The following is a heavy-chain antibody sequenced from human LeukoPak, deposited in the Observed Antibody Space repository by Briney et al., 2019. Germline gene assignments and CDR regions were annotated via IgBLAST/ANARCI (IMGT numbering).Heavy chain of an antibody. D-gene: IGHD5-18*01. Sequence: ASVKVSCKASGYTFTSYGISWVRQAPGQGLEWMGWISAYNGNTNYAQKLQGRVTMTTDTSTSTAYMELRSLRPDDTAVYYCATPTLPYVDTAPGYWGQGTLVTVSS. CDR1: GYTFTSYG. J-gene: IGHJ4*02. CDR3: ATPTLPYVDTAPGY. CDR2: ISAYNGNT. V-gene: IGHV1-18*01.